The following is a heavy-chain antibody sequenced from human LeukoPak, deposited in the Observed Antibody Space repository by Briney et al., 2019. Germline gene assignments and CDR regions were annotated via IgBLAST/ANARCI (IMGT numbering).Heavy chain of an antibody. J-gene: IGHJ6*03. V-gene: IGHV1-18*01. CDR1: GYNFDSYG. D-gene: IGHD6-19*01. CDR2: ISTYNGNT. CDR3: ARDSAVAGTVEDYYYYYMDV. Sequence: ASVKVSCKASGYNFDSYGIRWVRQAPGQGLEWMGWISTYNGNTNYAQKLQGRVTMSTDTSTSTVYMELRSLRSDDTAVYYCARDSAVAGTVEDYYYYYMDVWGKGTTVTVSS.